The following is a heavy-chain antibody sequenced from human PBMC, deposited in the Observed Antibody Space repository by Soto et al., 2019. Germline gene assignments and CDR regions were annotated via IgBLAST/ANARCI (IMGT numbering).Heavy chain of an antibody. CDR1: GGSMTGYF. CDR3: ARTHSVSGTEY. V-gene: IGHV4-4*07. D-gene: IGHD2-8*01. CDR2: VYNSGNT. J-gene: IGHJ4*02. Sequence: QVQLQESGPGLVKPSETLSLTCSVSGGSMTGYFWTWIRQPAGKGLEWIGHVYNSGNTDYNPSLESRISMAVDTSKRQFSLKVKSVTAADTAVYYCARTHSVSGTEYWGQGTLVTVSS.